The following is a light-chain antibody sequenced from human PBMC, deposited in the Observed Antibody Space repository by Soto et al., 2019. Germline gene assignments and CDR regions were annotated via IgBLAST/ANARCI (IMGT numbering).Light chain of an antibody. J-gene: IGKJ1*01. Sequence: DIQMTQSPSSVSASVGDRVTITCRASQGINRWLAWYQQKLGKAPKLLIYKASTLKSGVQSRFSGSGSGTEFTLTISSLQPDDFATYYCKHYNSYSEAFGQGTKVDIK. CDR2: KAS. CDR3: KHYNSYSEA. CDR1: QGINRW. V-gene: IGKV1-5*03.